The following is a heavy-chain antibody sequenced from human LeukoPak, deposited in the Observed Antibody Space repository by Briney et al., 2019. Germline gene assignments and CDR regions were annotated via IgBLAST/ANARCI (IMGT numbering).Heavy chain of an antibody. Sequence: SGPTLVKPTQTLTLTCTFSGFSLSTSGVGVGWIRQPPGKALEWLTLLYWDDDKRYSPSLKSRLTITKDTSQNQVVLTMTNMDPVDTATYHCVHSAPGLSSGWPFDYWGQGTLVTVSS. V-gene: IGHV2-5*02. J-gene: IGHJ4*02. CDR2: LYWDDDK. D-gene: IGHD6-19*01. CDR1: GFSLSTSGVG. CDR3: VHSAPGLSSGWPFDY.